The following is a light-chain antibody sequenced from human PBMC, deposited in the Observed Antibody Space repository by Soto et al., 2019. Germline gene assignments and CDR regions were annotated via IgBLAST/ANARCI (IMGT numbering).Light chain of an antibody. V-gene: IGLV2-14*03. CDR1: SSDVGGYNF. J-gene: IGLJ1*01. Sequence: QSALTQPASVSGSPGQSITVSCTGTSSDVGGYNFVSWYQQHPGKVPKLMIFDVNRRPSGVSDRFSGSKSGNTASLTISGLQAEDEGDYYCCSYTSSSTHVFGSGTKVTVL. CDR2: DVN. CDR3: CSYTSSSTHV.